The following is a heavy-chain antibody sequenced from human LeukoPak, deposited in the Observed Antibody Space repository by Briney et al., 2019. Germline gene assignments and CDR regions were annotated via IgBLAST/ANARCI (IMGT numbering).Heavy chain of an antibody. Sequence: SETLSLTCTVSGGSISSSSYYWGWIRQPPGKGLEWIGSIYYSGSTYYNPSLKRRVTISVDTSKNQFSLKLSSVTAADTAVYHCARVILRVRGVNWFDPWGQGTLVTVSS. CDR1: GGSISSSSYY. J-gene: IGHJ5*02. CDR2: IYYSGST. D-gene: IGHD3-10*01. CDR3: ARVILRVRGVNWFDP. V-gene: IGHV4-39*07.